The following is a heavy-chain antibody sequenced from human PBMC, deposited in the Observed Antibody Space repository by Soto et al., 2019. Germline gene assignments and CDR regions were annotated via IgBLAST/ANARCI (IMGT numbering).Heavy chain of an antibody. CDR3: VRSGSCQYHFDY. D-gene: IGHD1-26*01. J-gene: IGHJ4*01. CDR2: IYYSGST. V-gene: IGHV4-59*01. CDR1: GGSISSYY. Sequence: PSETLSLTCTVSGGSISSYYSSWIRQPPGKGLEWIGYIYYSGSTNYNPSLKSRVTISVDTSKNQFSLKLSSVTAAVTVVYFCVRSGSCQYHFDYWGHGTLVTVS.